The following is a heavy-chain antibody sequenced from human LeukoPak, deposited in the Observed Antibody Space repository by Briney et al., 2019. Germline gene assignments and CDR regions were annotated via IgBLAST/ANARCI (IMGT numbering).Heavy chain of an antibody. CDR3: ARGVGRASYYYYMAV. V-gene: IGHV3-48*03. Sequence: PGGSLRLSCVASGFTFSSYEVNWVRQAPGKGLEWVSYIDSSGRTIHYADSVKGRFTISRENAKNSLYLQMNSLRAEDTADYYCARGVGRASYYYYMAVWGKGTTVTVSS. D-gene: IGHD3-10*01. J-gene: IGHJ6*03. CDR2: IDSSGRTI. CDR1: GFTFSSYE.